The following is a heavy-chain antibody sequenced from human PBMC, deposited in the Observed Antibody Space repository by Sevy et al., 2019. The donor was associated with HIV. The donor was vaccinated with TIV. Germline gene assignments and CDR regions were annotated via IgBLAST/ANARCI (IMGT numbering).Heavy chain of an antibody. D-gene: IGHD3-22*01. CDR1: GFNFNNAW. Sequence: GESLKISCAVSGFNFNNAWMSWVRQAPGKGLEWVGRIKSKTDGGTTDYAAPVKGRFIISRDDSKNTLYLQMNSLKTEDTAVYSCTTGSYDDNGYSDYWGQGTLVTVSS. CDR3: TTGSYDDNGYSDY. CDR2: IKSKTDGGTT. V-gene: IGHV3-15*01. J-gene: IGHJ4*02.